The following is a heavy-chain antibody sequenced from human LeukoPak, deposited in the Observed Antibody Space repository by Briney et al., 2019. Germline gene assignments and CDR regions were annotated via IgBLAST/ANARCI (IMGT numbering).Heavy chain of an antibody. V-gene: IGHV3-33*06. CDR1: GFTFSSYG. J-gene: IGHJ4*02. CDR3: AKFPGPYSSGWYFDY. Sequence: GSLRLSCAASGFTFSSYGMHWVRQAPGKVLEWVAVIWYDGSNKYYADSVKGRFTISRDNSKNTLYLQMNSLRAEDTAVYYCAKFPGPYSSGWYFDYWGQGTLVTVSS. D-gene: IGHD6-19*01. CDR2: IWYDGSNK.